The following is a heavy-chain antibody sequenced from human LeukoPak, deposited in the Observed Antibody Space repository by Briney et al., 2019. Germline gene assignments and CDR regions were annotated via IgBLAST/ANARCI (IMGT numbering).Heavy chain of an antibody. D-gene: IGHD3-10*01. Sequence: SETLSLTCAVYGGSFSGYYWSWIRQPPGKGLEWIGEINHSGSTNYNPSLKSRVTISVDTSKNQFSLKLSSVTAADTAVYYCARGGYYGSGSCDYWGQGTLVTVSS. V-gene: IGHV4-34*01. J-gene: IGHJ4*02. CDR2: INHSGST. CDR1: GGSFSGYY. CDR3: ARGGYYGSGSCDY.